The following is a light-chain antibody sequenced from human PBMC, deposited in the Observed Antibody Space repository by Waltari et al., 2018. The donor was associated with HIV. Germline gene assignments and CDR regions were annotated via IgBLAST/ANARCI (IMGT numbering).Light chain of an antibody. V-gene: IGKV1-39*01. Sequence: DIQMTQSPSSLSASVGDSVSITCRASQSVSNKGIWYQQKPGKAPKVLIYDASSLQSGVPSRFSGSGSGTDFTLTINSLQPDDFATYFCQQSYSSPRTFGPGTKVDIK. CDR2: DAS. J-gene: IGKJ3*01. CDR1: QSVSNK. CDR3: QQSYSSPRT.